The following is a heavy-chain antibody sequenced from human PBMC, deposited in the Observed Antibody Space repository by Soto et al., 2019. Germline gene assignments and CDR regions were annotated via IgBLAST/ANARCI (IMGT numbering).Heavy chain of an antibody. CDR1: GFTFDDYT. J-gene: IGHJ4*02. CDR3: AKGDGASYCSSSSCSIDY. Sequence: GGSLRLSCAASGFTFDDYTMHWVRQAPGKGLEWVSLISWDGGSTYYADSVKGRFTISRDNTKNSLYVQMNSLRTEDTALYYCAKGDGASYCSSSSCSIDYLGQGTLVTVSS. CDR2: ISWDGGST. D-gene: IGHD2-2*01. V-gene: IGHV3-43*01.